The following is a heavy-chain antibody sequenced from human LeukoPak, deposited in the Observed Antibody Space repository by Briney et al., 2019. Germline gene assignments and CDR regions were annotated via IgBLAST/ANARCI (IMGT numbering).Heavy chain of an antibody. CDR2: IYYSGST. J-gene: IGHJ4*02. D-gene: IGHD3-16*01. Sequence: SETLSLTCTVSGGSISSSNYYWGWIRQPPGKGLEWIGYIYYSGSTNYNPSLKSRVTISVATSKNQFSLKLSSVTAADTAVYYCAREGLGELTLDYWGQGTLVTVSS. CDR1: GGSISSSNYY. V-gene: IGHV4-61*05. CDR3: AREGLGELTLDY.